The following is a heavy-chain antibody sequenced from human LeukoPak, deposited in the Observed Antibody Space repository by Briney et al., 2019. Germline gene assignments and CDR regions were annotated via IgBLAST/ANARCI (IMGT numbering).Heavy chain of an antibody. V-gene: IGHV4-31*03. D-gene: IGHD4-17*01. Sequence: SETLSLTCTVSGGSISSGGYYWIWIRQHPGKGLEWIGYIFYSGSTYYNPPLKSRVTISVDTSKNQFSLRLSSVTAADTAVYYCARGYPYGYYYYYGMDVWGKGTTVTVSP. CDR1: GGSISSGGYY. CDR3: ARGYPYGYYYYYGMDV. CDR2: IFYSGST. J-gene: IGHJ6*04.